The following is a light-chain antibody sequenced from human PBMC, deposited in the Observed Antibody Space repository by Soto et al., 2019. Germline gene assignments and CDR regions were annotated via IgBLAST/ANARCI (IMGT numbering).Light chain of an antibody. J-gene: IGKJ5*01. CDR3: QQHYNTPIT. CDR1: RSLLYSSINKNY. CDR2: WAS. V-gene: IGKV4-1*01. Sequence: DIVMTQTPDSRPVSLGERATISCKSSRSLLYSSINKNYLSWYQHKPGQPPKLIIYWASARESGVPDRFSGSGSGTDFTLTISNLQAEDVAVYYCQQHYNTPITFGQGTRLESK.